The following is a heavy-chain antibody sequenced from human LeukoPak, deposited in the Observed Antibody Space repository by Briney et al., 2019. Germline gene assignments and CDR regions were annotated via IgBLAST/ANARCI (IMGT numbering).Heavy chain of an antibody. Sequence: SETLSLTCAVYGGSFSGYYWSWIRQPPGKWLEWIGEINHSGSTNYNPSLKSRVTISVDTSKNQFSLKLSSVTAADTAVYYCARLPRGIAVAGIRFDPWGQGTLVIVSS. CDR3: ARLPRGIAVAGIRFDP. V-gene: IGHV4-34*01. CDR2: INHSGST. J-gene: IGHJ5*02. D-gene: IGHD6-19*01. CDR1: GGSFSGYY.